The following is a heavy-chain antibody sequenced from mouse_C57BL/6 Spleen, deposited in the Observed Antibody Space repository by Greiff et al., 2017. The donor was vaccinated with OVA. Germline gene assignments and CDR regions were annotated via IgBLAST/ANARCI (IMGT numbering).Heavy chain of an antibody. J-gene: IGHJ4*01. CDR2: ISDGGSYT. CDR3: ARDWDGYYFYAMDY. CDR1: GFTFSSYA. Sequence: DVKLVESGGGLVKPGGSLKLSCAASGFTFSSYAMSWVRQTPEKRLEWVATISDGGSYTYYPDNVKGRFTISRDNAKNNLYLQMSHLKSEDTAMYYCARDWDGYYFYAMDYWGQGTSVTVSS. D-gene: IGHD2-3*01. V-gene: IGHV5-4*01.